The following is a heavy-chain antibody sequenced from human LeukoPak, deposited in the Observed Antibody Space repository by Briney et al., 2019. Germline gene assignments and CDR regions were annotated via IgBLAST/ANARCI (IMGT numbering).Heavy chain of an antibody. V-gene: IGHV3-11*01. J-gene: IGHJ4*02. Sequence: GGSLRLSCAASGFTFSDYYMSWIRQAPGKGLEWVSYISSSGSTIYYADSVKGRFTISRDSAKNSLYLQMNSLRAEDTAVYYCARVPLPAYCGGDCYMLDYWGQGTLVTVSS. CDR1: GFTFSDYY. D-gene: IGHD2-21*02. CDR2: ISSSGSTI. CDR3: ARVPLPAYCGGDCYMLDY.